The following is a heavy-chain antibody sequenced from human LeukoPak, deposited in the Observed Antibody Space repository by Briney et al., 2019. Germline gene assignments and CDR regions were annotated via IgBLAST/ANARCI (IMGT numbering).Heavy chain of an antibody. J-gene: IGHJ6*04. CDR1: GFTFSSYG. D-gene: IGHD3-9*01. CDR3: AREAGITIFFYYYYGMDV. V-gene: IGHV3-33*01. Sequence: GRSLRLSCAASGFTFSSYGMHWVRQAPGKGLEWVAAIWYDGSNKYYADSVKGRFTISRDNSKNTLYLQMNSLRAEDTAVYYCAREAGITIFFYYYYGMDVWGKGTAVTVSS. CDR2: IWYDGSNK.